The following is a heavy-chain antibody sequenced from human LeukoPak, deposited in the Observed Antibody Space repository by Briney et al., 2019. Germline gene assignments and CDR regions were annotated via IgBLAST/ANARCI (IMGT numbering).Heavy chain of an antibody. Sequence: ASVKVSCKASGYTFTSYGISWVQQAPGQGLEWMGWISAYNGNTNYAQKLQGRVTMTTDTSTSTAYMELRSLRSDDTAVYYCARDIPYSSSWYGSYAFDIWGQGTMVTVSS. CDR2: ISAYNGNT. CDR3: ARDIPYSSSWYGSYAFDI. V-gene: IGHV1-18*01. D-gene: IGHD6-13*01. CDR1: GYTFTSYG. J-gene: IGHJ3*02.